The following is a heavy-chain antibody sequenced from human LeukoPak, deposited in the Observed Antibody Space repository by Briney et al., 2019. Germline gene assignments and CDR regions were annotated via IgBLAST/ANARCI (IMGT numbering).Heavy chain of an antibody. CDR1: GFTFSSYA. CDR2: ISYDGSNK. V-gene: IGHV3-30*04. J-gene: IGHJ5*02. Sequence: GGSLRLSCAASGFTFSSYAMHWVRQAPGKGLEWVAVISYDGSNKYYADSVKGRFTISRDNSKNTLYLQMNSLRAEDTAVYYCAREGASGEQLVPNWFDPWGQGTLVTVSS. D-gene: IGHD6-6*01. CDR3: AREGASGEQLVPNWFDP.